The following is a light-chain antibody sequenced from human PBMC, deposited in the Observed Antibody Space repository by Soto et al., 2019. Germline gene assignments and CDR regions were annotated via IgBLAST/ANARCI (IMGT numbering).Light chain of an antibody. CDR3: CSFAGNYIDI. Sequence: QSLLTQPGSWSVSRGHSVTISYTGTSSDVGGYNYVSCYLQHPGKAPKVMIYDVSKRPSGVRDRFSGSKCGNTASLTISGRLSEDGADCYCCSFAGNYIDIFGRGTKVNV. J-gene: IGLJ1*01. CDR2: DVS. V-gene: IGLV2-11*01. CDR1: SSDVGGYNY.